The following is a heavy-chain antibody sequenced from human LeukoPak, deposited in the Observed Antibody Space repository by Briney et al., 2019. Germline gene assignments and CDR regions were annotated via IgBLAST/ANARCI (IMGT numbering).Heavy chain of an antibody. Sequence: GGSLRLSCAASGFTFSDYYMSWIRQAPGKGLEWVSYISSSGSTMYYADSVKGRFTISRDIAKNSLYLQMNSLRAEDTAVYYCARSNAAGWYYYYAMDVWGQGTTVTVSS. J-gene: IGHJ6*02. CDR3: ARSNAAGWYYYYAMDV. CDR1: GFTFSDYY. CDR2: ISSSGSTM. D-gene: IGHD2-8*01. V-gene: IGHV3-11*01.